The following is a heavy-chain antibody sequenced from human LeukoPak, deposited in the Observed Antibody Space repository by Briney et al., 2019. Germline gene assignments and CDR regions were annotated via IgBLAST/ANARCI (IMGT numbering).Heavy chain of an antibody. CDR3: ARLASSTGYRFVDC. Sequence: SETLSLTCTVSGGSININKYYWGWIRQPPGKGLEWIGSIYYSGSTYYNPSLKSRVTISVDTSKNQFSLNLSSVTAADTAVYYCARLASSTGYRFVDCWGQGTLVTVSP. CDR1: GGSININKYY. CDR2: IYYSGST. J-gene: IGHJ4*02. V-gene: IGHV4-39*01. D-gene: IGHD3-22*01.